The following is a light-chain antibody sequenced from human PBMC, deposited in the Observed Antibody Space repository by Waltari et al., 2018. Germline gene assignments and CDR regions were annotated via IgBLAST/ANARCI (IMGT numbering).Light chain of an antibody. CDR2: LNSDGRH. CDR3: QTWGSGIVT. Sequence: QPVLTQSPSASASLGASVKLTCTLSTGHSDFAIAWHQQQPERGPRYLMKLNSDGRHTKGDEIPDRFSVSSSGAERYLPISSLQSEDEAAYYCQTWGSGIVTFGGGTQLTVL. J-gene: IGLJ2*01. V-gene: IGLV4-69*01. CDR1: TGHSDFA.